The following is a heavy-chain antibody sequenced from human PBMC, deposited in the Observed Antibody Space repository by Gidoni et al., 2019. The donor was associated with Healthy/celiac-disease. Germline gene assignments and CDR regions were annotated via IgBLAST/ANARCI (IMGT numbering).Heavy chain of an antibody. J-gene: IGHJ4*02. Sequence: QITLKESGPTLVKPTQTLTLTCTFPGFSLSTSGVGVVWIRQPPGKALEWLALIYWDDDKRYSPSLKSRLTITKDTSKNQVVLTMTNMDPVDTATYYCARQGAPGVCYPFDYWGQGTLVTVSS. CDR1: GFSLSTSGVG. CDR3: ARQGAPGVCYPFDY. V-gene: IGHV2-5*02. CDR2: IYWDDDK. D-gene: IGHD2-8*01.